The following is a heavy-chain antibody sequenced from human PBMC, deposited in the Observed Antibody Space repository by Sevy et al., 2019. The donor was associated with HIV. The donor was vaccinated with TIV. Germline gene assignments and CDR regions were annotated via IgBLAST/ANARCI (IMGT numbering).Heavy chain of an antibody. D-gene: IGHD2-15*01. CDR2: ISWNSGSI. CDR1: GFTFDDYA. CDR3: AKDMELGDCSGGSCYGGIYYYYGMDV. J-gene: IGHJ6*02. Sequence: GGSLRLSCVASGFTFDDYAMHWVRQAPGKGLEWVSGISWNSGSIGYADSVKGRFTISRDNAKNSLYLQMNSLRAEDTALYYCAKDMELGDCSGGSCYGGIYYYYGMDVWGQGTTVTVSS. V-gene: IGHV3-9*01.